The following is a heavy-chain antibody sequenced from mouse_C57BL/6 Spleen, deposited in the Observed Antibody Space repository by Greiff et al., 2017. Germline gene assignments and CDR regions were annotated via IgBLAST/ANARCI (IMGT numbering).Heavy chain of an antibody. CDR1: GFTFSDYG. CDR3: ARGTTGVATWYFDG. J-gene: IGHJ1*03. Sequence: EVQLLESGGGLVKPGGSLKLSCAASGFTFSDYGMHWVRQAPEKGLEWVAYISSGSSTIYYADTVKGRFTISIDNAKNTLYMQMTSLRSEDTAVYYCARGTTGVATWYFDGWGTGTTVTVSS. CDR2: ISSGSSTI. V-gene: IGHV5-17*01. D-gene: IGHD1-1*01.